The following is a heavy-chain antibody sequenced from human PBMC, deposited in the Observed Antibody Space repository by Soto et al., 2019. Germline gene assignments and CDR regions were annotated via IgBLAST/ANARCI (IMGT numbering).Heavy chain of an antibody. V-gene: IGHV3-7*01. CDR2: IKQDGSEK. CDR3: ARDVSGSLAY. CDR1: GFTFGNYW. J-gene: IGHJ4*02. D-gene: IGHD1-26*01. Sequence: EVQLVESGGGLVQPGGSLRLSCAASGFTFGNYWMAWVRQAPGKGLEWVANIKQDGSEKNYVDSVKGRFTISRDNAKNSLYLQMNTLRAEDTALYYCARDVSGSLAYWGQGTLVTVSS.